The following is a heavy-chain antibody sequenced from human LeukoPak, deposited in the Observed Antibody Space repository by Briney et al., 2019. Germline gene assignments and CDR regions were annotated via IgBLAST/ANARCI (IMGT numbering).Heavy chain of an antibody. V-gene: IGHV1-18*01. CDR1: GYTFTSYG. D-gene: IGHD2-21*02. CDR3: ARVNLAYCGGDCFDAFDI. J-gene: IGHJ3*02. CDR2: ISAYNGNT. Sequence: ASVKVSCKASGYTFTSYGISWVRQAPGQGLEWMGWISAYNGNTNYAQKLQGRVTMTTDTSMSTAYMELRSLRSDDTAVYYCARVNLAYCGGDCFDAFDIWGQGTMVTVSS.